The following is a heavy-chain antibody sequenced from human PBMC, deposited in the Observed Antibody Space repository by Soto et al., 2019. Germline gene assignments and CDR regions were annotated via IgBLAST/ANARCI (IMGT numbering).Heavy chain of an antibody. J-gene: IGHJ4*02. D-gene: IGHD4-17*01. CDR1: GFTFSSYS. CDR3: ARDQIGGDYPRYPFDF. V-gene: IGHV3-21*01. Sequence: GGSLRLSCAASGFTFSSYSMNWVRQAPGKGLEWVSSISSSSSYIYYADSVKGRFTISRDNAKNSLYLQMNSLRAEDTAVYYCARDQIGGDYPRYPFDFRGQGTLVTVSS. CDR2: ISSSSSYI.